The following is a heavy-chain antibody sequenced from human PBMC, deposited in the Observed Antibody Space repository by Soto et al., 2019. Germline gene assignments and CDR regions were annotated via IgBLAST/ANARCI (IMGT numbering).Heavy chain of an antibody. D-gene: IGHD6-13*01. CDR1: GGSISSGDYY. J-gene: IGHJ6*02. CDR3: ARAAADYYYYGMDV. V-gene: IGHV4-30-4*01. CDR2: IYYSGST. Sequence: SLTCTVSGGSISSGDYYWSWIRQPPGKGLEWIGYIYYSGSTYYNPSLKSRVTISVDTSKNQFSLKLSSVTAADTAVYYCARAAADYYYYGMDVWGQGTTVTVSS.